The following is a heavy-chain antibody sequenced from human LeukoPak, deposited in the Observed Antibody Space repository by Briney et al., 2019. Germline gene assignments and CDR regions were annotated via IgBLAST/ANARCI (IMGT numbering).Heavy chain of an antibody. CDR3: AKGWVWFGELLSDY. V-gene: IGHV3-30*02. CDR2: IRYDGSNK. D-gene: IGHD3-10*01. Sequence: PGGSLRLSCAASGFTFSSYGMHWVRQAPGKGLEWVAFIRYDGSNKYYADSVKGRFTISRDNSKKTLYLQMNSLRAEDTAVYYCAKGWVWFGELLSDYWGQGTLVTVSS. J-gene: IGHJ4*02. CDR1: GFTFSSYG.